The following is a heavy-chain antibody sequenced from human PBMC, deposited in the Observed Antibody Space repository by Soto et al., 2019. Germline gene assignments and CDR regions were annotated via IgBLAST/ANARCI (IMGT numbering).Heavy chain of an antibody. CDR3: ARKFGYYDSSGYYHAFDI. Sequence: PSEPLSLTCTVSGGSISSGGYYWSWIRQHPGKGLERIVYIYYSGSTYYNPSLKSRVTISVDTSKNQFSLKLSSVTAADTAVYYCARKFGYYDSSGYYHAFDIWGQGTMVTVSS. CDR2: IYYSGST. J-gene: IGHJ3*02. V-gene: IGHV4-31*03. D-gene: IGHD3-22*01. CDR1: GGSISSGGYY.